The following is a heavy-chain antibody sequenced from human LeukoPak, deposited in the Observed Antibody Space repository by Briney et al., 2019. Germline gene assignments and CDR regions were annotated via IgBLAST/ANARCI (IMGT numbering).Heavy chain of an antibody. J-gene: IGHJ6*03. Sequence: GGSLRLSCAASGFSVRSNYMSWVRQAPGKGLEWVSVIYSGGSTYYADSVKGRFTISRDSSKNTLYLLMNSLRAEDTAVYYCARGEAAADYYMDVWGKGTTVTVSS. V-gene: IGHV3-53*01. CDR3: ARGEAAADYYMDV. CDR2: IYSGGST. D-gene: IGHD6-13*01. CDR1: GFSVRSNY.